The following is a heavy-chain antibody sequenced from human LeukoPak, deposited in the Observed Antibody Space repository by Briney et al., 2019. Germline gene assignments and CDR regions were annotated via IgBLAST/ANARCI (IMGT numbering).Heavy chain of an antibody. V-gene: IGHV3-33*01. CDR2: IWYDGSNK. J-gene: IGHJ4*02. CDR1: GFTFSSYG. CDR3: ARDLGSSRVVPAATESDFDY. D-gene: IGHD2-2*01. Sequence: PGRSLRLSCAASGFTFSSYGMHWVRQAPGKGLEWVAVIWYDGSNKYYADSVKGRFTISRDNSKNTLYLQMNSLRAEDTAVYYCARDLGSSRVVPAATESDFDYWGQGTLVTVSS.